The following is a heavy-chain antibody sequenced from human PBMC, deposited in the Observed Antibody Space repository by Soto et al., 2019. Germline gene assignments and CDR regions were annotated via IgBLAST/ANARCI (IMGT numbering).Heavy chain of an antibody. CDR2: IKQDGSEK. CDR3: ARDQLEAARPYYYYYYGMDV. V-gene: IGHV3-7*01. Sequence: VQLVESGGGLVQPGGSLRLSCAASGFTFSSYWMSWVRQAPGKGLEWVANIKQDGSEKYYVDSVKGRFTISRDNAKNSLYLQMNSLRAEDTAVYYCARDQLEAARPYYYYYYGMDVWGQGTTVTVSS. J-gene: IGHJ6*02. D-gene: IGHD6-6*01. CDR1: GFTFSSYW.